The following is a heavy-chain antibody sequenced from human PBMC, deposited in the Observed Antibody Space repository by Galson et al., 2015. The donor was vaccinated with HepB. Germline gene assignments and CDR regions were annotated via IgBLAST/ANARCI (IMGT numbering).Heavy chain of an antibody. J-gene: IGHJ4*02. CDR2: ISYDGSNK. V-gene: IGHV3-30*03. Sequence: SLRLSCAASGFTFRSYGMRGVRQAPGKGLGWVAVISYDGSNKYYADSVKGRFTISSDNSKYTLYLQMNSLRAEDKAVYYFATGYSSSGFCDFWGQGNLVTVSS. CDR1: GFTFRSYG. CDR3: ATGYSSSGFCDF. D-gene: IGHD6-6*01.